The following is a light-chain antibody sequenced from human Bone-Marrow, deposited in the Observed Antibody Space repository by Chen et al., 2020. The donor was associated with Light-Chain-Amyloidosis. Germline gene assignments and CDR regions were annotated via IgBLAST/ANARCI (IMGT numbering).Light chain of an antibody. CDR1: QDISNS. J-gene: IGKJ2*03. CDR3: QQYEYLYS. V-gene: IGKV1-33*01. CDR2: DAS. Sequence: DIQMTQSPSSLSASVGDTVTITCQASQDISNSLNWYEHKPGQAPKLLVWDASNFETGVPSRFSGHGSGAVFTFTISSLQPEDFATYYCQQYEYLYSFGQGTKLE.